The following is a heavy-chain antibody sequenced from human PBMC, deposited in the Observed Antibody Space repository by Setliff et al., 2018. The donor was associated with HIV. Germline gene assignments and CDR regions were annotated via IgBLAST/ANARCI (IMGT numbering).Heavy chain of an antibody. D-gene: IGHD2-2*01. CDR2: IIPILDIA. Sequence: SVKVSCKASGGTFSSYAISWVRQAPGQGLEWMGGIIPILDIANYAQKFQGRVTITADESTSTAYMELRSLRSDDTAVYYCARDRAQGIVIIPPAMGFDPWGQGTLVTVS. V-gene: IGHV1-69*10. J-gene: IGHJ5*02. CDR1: GGTFSSYA. CDR3: ARDRAQGIVIIPPAMGFDP.